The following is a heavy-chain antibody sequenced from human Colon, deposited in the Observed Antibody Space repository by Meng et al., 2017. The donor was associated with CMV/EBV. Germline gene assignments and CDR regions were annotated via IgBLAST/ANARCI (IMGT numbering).Heavy chain of an antibody. Sequence: GESLKISCAASGFTFSSYSMNWVRQAPGKGLEWVAFIRYDGSNKYYADSVKGRFTISRDNSKNTLYLQMNSLRAEDTAVYYCAKDGRRYSSSSLQFDYWGQGTLVTVSS. D-gene: IGHD6-13*01. CDR3: AKDGRRYSSSSLQFDY. V-gene: IGHV3-30*02. J-gene: IGHJ4*02. CDR1: GFTFSSYS. CDR2: IRYDGSNK.